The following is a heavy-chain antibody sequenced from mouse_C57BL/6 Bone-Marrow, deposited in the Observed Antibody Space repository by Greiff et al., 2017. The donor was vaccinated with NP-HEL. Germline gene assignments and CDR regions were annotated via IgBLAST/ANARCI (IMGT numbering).Heavy chain of an antibody. CDR2: IYPGSGNT. CDR1: GYTFTDYY. V-gene: IGHV1-76*01. J-gene: IGHJ4*01. Sequence: VKLQQSGAELVRPGASVKLSCKASGYTFTDYYINWVKQRPGQGLEWIARIYPGSGNTYYNEKFKGKATLTAEKSSSTAYMQLSSLTSEDSAVYFCARFGWLLRGAMDYWGQGTSVTVSS. CDR3: ARFGWLLRGAMDY. D-gene: IGHD2-3*01.